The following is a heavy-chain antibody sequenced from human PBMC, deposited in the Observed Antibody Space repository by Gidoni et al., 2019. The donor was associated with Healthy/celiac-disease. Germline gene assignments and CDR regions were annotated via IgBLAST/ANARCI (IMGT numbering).Heavy chain of an antibody. D-gene: IGHD6-19*01. Sequence: QVQLVESRGGVVQPGRSLRLSCAASGFTFSSYAMHWVRQAPGKGLEWVAVISYDGSNKYYADSVKGRFTISRDNSKNTLYLQMNSLRAEDTAVYYCARISSSGWYYFDYWGQGTLVTVSS. V-gene: IGHV3-30*04. CDR3: ARISSSGWYYFDY. CDR1: GFTFSSYA. CDR2: ISYDGSNK. J-gene: IGHJ4*02.